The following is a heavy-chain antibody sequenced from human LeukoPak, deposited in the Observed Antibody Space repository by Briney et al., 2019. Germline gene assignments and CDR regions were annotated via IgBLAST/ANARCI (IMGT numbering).Heavy chain of an antibody. Sequence: PSETLSLTCAVYGGSFSGYYWSWIRQPPGKGLEWIGEINHSGSTNYNPSLKSRVTISVDTSKNQFSLKLSSVTAADTAVYYCARDRGYSYGATGYYYGMDVWGQGTTVTVSS. D-gene: IGHD5-18*01. CDR1: GGSFSGYY. J-gene: IGHJ6*02. CDR2: INHSGST. V-gene: IGHV4-34*01. CDR3: ARDRGYSYGATGYYYGMDV.